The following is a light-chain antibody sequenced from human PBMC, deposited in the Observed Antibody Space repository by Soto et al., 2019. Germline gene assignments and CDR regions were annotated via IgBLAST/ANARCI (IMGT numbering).Light chain of an antibody. J-gene: IGLJ1*01. Sequence: QSALTQPASVSGSPGQSITISCTGTISDVGSYNLVSWYQQHPGKAPKLMIYGASKRPSGVSNRFSGSKSGNTASLTVSGLQAEDEADYYCHSYDNSLNGYVFGTGTKVTVL. V-gene: IGLV2-23*01. CDR1: ISDVGSYNL. CDR2: GAS. CDR3: HSYDNSLNGYV.